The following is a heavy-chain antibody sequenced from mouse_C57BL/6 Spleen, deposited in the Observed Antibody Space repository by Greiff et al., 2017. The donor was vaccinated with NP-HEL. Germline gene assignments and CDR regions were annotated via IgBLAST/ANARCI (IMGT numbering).Heavy chain of an antibody. V-gene: IGHV5-16*01. D-gene: IGHD1-1*01. J-gene: IGHJ4*01. Sequence: EVHLVESEGGLVQPGSSMKLSCTASGFTFSDYYMAWVRQVPEKGLEWVANINYDGSSTYYLDSLKSRFIISRDNAKNILYLQMSSLKSEDTATYYCARGDYYGSSYPYAMDYWGQGTSVTVSS. CDR1: GFTFSDYY. CDR3: ARGDYYGSSYPYAMDY. CDR2: INYDGSST.